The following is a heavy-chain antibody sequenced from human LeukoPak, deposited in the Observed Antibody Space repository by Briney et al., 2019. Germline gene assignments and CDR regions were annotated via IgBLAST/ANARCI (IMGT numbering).Heavy chain of an antibody. D-gene: IGHD2-15*01. Sequence: GGSLRLSCAASGFNISNYGMSWVRQAPGKGLEWVSAIVGSGGSTYYTDSVKGRFTISSDSSRNTLYLQMSSLRAEDTAVYYCAREHRVVGSFCFGSWGQGTLVVASS. CDR1: GFNISNYG. V-gene: IGHV3-23*01. J-gene: IGHJ4*02. CDR3: AREHRVVGSFCFGS. CDR2: IVGSGGST.